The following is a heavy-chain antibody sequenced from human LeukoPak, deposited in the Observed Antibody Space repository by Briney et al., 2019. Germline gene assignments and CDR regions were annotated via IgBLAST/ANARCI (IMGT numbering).Heavy chain of an antibody. Sequence: SETLSLTCAVSGGSISSGGYSWSWIRQPPGKGLEWIGYIYHSGSTYYNPSLKSRVTLSVDTSKNQVSLKLNSVTAADTAMFYCARGSLTEDYWGQGTLVTVSS. CDR3: ARGSLTEDY. D-gene: IGHD2-8*01. V-gene: IGHV4-30-2*01. CDR1: GGSISSGGYS. J-gene: IGHJ4*02. CDR2: IYHSGST.